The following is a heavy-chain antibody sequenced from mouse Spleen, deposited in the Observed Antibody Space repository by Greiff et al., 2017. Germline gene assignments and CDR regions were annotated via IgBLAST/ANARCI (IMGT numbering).Heavy chain of an antibody. CDR3: ARTLYDGVYYYAMDY. D-gene: IGHD2-3*01. CDR2: INSNGGST. V-gene: IGHV5-6-2*01. Sequence: EVKLVESGGGLVKPGGSLKLSCAASGFTFSSYAMSWVRQTPEKRLEWVAAINSNGGSTYYPDTVKDRFTISRDNAKNTLYLQMSSLRSEDTALYYCARTLYDGVYYYAMDYWGQGTSVTVSS. CDR1: GFTFSSYA. J-gene: IGHJ4*01.